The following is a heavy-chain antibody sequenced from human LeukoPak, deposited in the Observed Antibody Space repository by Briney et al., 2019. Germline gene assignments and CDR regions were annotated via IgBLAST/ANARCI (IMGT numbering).Heavy chain of an antibody. V-gene: IGHV1-8*01. CDR3: ARGYGYSSGWYGDY. J-gene: IGHJ4*02. Sequence: ASVKVSCKASGYTFTSYDINWVRQATGQGLEWMGWMNPNSGNTGYAQKFQGRVTMTTDTSTSTAYMELRSLRSDDTAVYYCARGYGYSSGWYGDYWGQGTLVTVSS. CDR1: GYTFTSYD. CDR2: MNPNSGNT. D-gene: IGHD6-19*01.